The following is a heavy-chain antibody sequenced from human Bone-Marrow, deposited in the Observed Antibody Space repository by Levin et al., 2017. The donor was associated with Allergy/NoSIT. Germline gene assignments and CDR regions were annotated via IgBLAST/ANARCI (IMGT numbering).Heavy chain of an antibody. CDR3: ARDIGYEATFYGLDV. V-gene: IGHV3-33*01. D-gene: IGHD5-12*01. CDR1: GFTFRSSG. Sequence: LSLTCAASGFTFRSSGMHWVRQAPGKGLEWVAVIWYSGSHQYYADSVKGRFTISRDSSKNTLFLQMNNLTVEDTAVYFCARDIGYEATFYGLDVWGQGTTVTVSS. CDR2: IWYSGSHQ. J-gene: IGHJ6*02.